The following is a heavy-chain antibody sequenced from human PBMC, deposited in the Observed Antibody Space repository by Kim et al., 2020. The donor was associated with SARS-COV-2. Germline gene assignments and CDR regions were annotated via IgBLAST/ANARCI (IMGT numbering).Heavy chain of an antibody. CDR3: ARMTPVDSSWYPNWFDP. CDR2: IYYSGST. CDR1: GGSISSYY. Sequence: SETLSLTCTVSGGSISSYYWSWIRQPPGKGLEWIGYIYYSGSTNYNPSLKSRVTISVDTSKNQFSLKLSSVTAADTAVYYCARMTPVDSSWYPNWFDPWGQGTLVTVSS. D-gene: IGHD6-13*01. J-gene: IGHJ5*02. V-gene: IGHV4-59*08.